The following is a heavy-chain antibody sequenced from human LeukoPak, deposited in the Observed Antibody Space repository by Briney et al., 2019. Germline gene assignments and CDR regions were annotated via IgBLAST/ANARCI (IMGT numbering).Heavy chain of an antibody. CDR3: ASSHDSSGND. CDR2: IRYDGAYK. Sequence: GGSLRLSCVASGFSFSTYWMACIRQAPGKGLEWVANIRYDGAYKFYAGSVKGRFTISRDNAKNSLFLEMHSLRADDTAVYFCASSHDSSGNDWGQGTLVTVSS. CDR1: GFSFSTYW. D-gene: IGHD3-22*01. V-gene: IGHV3-7*01. J-gene: IGHJ4*02.